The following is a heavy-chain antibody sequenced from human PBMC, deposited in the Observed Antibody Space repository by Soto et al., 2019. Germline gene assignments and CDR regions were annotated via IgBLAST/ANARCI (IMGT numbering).Heavy chain of an antibody. CDR1: GDSIGNSH. J-gene: IGHJ4*02. CDR3: ARVDCSGGSCYLGFYN. V-gene: IGHV4-59*01. Sequence: PSETLSLTCTVSGDSIGNSHWSWIRQPPGKGLEWIGLTFSRGSATYNPSLKSRVTISVDTSKNQLSLKLTSVTAADTAVYFCARVDCSGGSCYLGFYNWGQGTLVTVSS. CDR2: TFSRGSA. D-gene: IGHD2-15*01.